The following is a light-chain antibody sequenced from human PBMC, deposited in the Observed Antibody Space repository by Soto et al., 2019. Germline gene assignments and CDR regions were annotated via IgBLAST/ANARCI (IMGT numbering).Light chain of an antibody. V-gene: IGKV3-20*01. CDR1: QSVSNKY. Sequence: EIVLTQSPGTLSLSPGERATLSCRASQSVSNKYLVWYQQKPGQAPRLLIYGVSSRATGIPDRFSGSGSGTDFTLTISRLEPEDFAVYYCQQYDNSPPWTFGQGTKVEIK. J-gene: IGKJ1*01. CDR2: GVS. CDR3: QQYDNSPPWT.